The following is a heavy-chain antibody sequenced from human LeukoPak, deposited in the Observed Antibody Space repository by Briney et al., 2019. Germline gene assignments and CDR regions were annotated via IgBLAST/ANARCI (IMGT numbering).Heavy chain of an antibody. V-gene: IGHV4-34*01. CDR1: GVSFSGYY. J-gene: IGHJ4*02. Sequence: KPSVTLSLTCAVYGVSFSGYYWGWLRQPPGKGLVWVIEVNYSGSNNSHKFLESRVSISVDTSKHQFSLRLNSVTTADASVYYCARCRRDDFWSGDSLYYFDYWGQGTLVTVSS. D-gene: IGHD3-3*01. CDR2: VNYSGSN. CDR3: ARCRRDDFWSGDSLYYFDY.